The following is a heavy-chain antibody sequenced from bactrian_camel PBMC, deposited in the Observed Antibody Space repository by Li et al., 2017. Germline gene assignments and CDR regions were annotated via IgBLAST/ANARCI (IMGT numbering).Heavy chain of an antibody. Sequence: HVQLVESGGGSVQAGGSLRLSCRASGSIYGDACVGWLRQAPGKEREAVAGIYRDGIGAPYYSNSVKGRIDISHDNAKNTVYLDMSGLTPEDSAMYYCAARGPYCYTKLSVRDFTYWGQGTQVTVS. CDR3: AARGPYCYTKLSVRDFTY. J-gene: IGHJ6*01. CDR2: IYRDGIGAP. D-gene: IGHD2*01. CDR1: GSIYGDAC. V-gene: IGHV3S6*01.